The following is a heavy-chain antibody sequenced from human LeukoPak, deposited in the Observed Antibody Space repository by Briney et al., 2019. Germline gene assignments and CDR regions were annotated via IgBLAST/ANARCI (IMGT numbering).Heavy chain of an antibody. CDR3: ARDRLGPSFSVSHFDL. CDR1: GFTFVDYG. Sequence: RSGGSLRLSCATSGFTFVDYGLSWVRRAPGKGLEWLCAINYNGAITDADSAKGRFTISRDNAKNSLYLRMDSLRAEDTALYYCARDRLGPSFSVSHFDLWGQGTLVTVSS. J-gene: IGHJ4*02. CDR2: INYNGAIT. V-gene: IGHV3-20*04. D-gene: IGHD3-3*02.